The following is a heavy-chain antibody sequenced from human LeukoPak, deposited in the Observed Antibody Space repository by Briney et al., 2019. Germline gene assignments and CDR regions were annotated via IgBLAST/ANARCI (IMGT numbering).Heavy chain of an antibody. D-gene: IGHD1-1*01. CDR2: ISSSGSTI. V-gene: IGHV3-48*03. CDR3: ARENWYLDY. CDR1: GFTFSSYE. J-gene: IGHJ4*02. Sequence: PGGSLRLSCAASGFTFSSYEMNWVRQAPGKGLEWVSYISSSGSTIYYADSVKGRFTISRDNAKNTLYLQMNSLRAEDTAVYYCARENWYLDYWGQGTLVTVSS.